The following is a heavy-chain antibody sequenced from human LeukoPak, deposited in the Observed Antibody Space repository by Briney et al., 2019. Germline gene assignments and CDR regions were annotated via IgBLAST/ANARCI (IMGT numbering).Heavy chain of an antibody. CDR1: GFTFSSYA. CDR2: ISGSGGST. Sequence: GGSLRLSCAVSGFTFSSYAMNWVRQAPGKGLEWVSGISGSGGSTHYADSVKGRFTISRDNSKNALYLELNSLRAEDTAVYYCAKSRGVGYCSGGTCYSADYWGQGTLVTVSS. V-gene: IGHV3-23*01. J-gene: IGHJ4*02. D-gene: IGHD2-15*01. CDR3: AKSRGVGYCSGGTCYSADY.